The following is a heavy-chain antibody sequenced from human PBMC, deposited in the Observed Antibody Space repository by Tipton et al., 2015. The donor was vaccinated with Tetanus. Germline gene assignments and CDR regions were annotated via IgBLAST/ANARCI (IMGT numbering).Heavy chain of an antibody. V-gene: IGHV3-21*01. Sequence: SLRLSCAVSGFTFSNYRMNWVRQATGKGLEWVSSISSTSVYIDYADSVKGRFTISRDNAKTSLYLQMNSLRAEDTAVYYCASGSPLDYWGQGTLVTVSS. CDR1: GFTFSNYR. D-gene: IGHD1-26*01. CDR2: ISSTSVYI. J-gene: IGHJ4*02. CDR3: ASGSPLDY.